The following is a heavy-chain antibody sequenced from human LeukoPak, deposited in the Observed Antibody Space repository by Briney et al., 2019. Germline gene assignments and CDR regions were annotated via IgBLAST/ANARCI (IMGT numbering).Heavy chain of an antibody. CDR3: ARVGPTDCSSTSCSSSFDY. Sequence: ASVKVSCKASGYTFTSYDINWVRQATGQGLEWMGWMNPNSGNTGYAQKFQGRVTMTRNTPISTAYMELSSLRSEDTAVCYCARVGPTDCSSTSCSSSFDYWGQGTLVTVSS. CDR1: GYTFTSYD. V-gene: IGHV1-8*01. D-gene: IGHD2-2*01. CDR2: MNPNSGNT. J-gene: IGHJ4*02.